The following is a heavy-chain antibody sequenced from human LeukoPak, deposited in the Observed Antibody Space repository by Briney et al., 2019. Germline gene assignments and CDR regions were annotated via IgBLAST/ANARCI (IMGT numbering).Heavy chain of an antibody. V-gene: IGHV3-21*01. CDR1: GFTFSGYG. CDR2: ISSSSSYI. D-gene: IGHD5-18*01. J-gene: IGHJ4*02. CDR3: ASWRRGYSYGYDY. Sequence: GGSLRLSCAASGFTFSGYGMHWVRQAPGKGLEWVSSISSSSSYIYYADSVKGRFTISRDNAKNSLYLQMNSLRAEDTAVYYCASWRRGYSYGYDYWGQGTLVTVSS.